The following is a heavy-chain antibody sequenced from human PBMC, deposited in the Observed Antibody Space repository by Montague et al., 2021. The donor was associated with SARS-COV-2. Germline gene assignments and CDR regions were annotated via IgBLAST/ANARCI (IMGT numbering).Heavy chain of an antibody. J-gene: IGHJ5*02. D-gene: IGHD3-3*01. CDR3: ARVAPRYDSSTVFGVVIPDWLDP. V-gene: IGHV4-59*01. Sequence: SETLSLTCTVSGDSISRYYWSWIRQPPGKGLEWIGYIYYSGSTNYNPSLKSRVTISVDTSKNQFSLKLSSVTAADTAVYYCARVAPRYDSSTVFGVVIPDWLDPWGQGTLVTVSS. CDR2: IYYSGST. CDR1: GDSISRYY.